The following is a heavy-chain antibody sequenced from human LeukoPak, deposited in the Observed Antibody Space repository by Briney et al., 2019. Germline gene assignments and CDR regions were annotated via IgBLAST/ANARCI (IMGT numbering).Heavy chain of an antibody. CDR2: IYYSGST. J-gene: IGHJ4*02. CDR1: GGSISSYY. V-gene: IGHV4-59*01. D-gene: IGHD2-2*01. Sequence: ASETLSLTCTVSGGSISSYYWSWIRQPPGKGLEWSGYIYYSGSTNYNPSLKSRVTISVDTSKNQFSLKLSSVTAADTAVYYCARSSDIVVVPAAPPLDYWGQGTLVTVSS. CDR3: ARSSDIVVVPAAPPLDY.